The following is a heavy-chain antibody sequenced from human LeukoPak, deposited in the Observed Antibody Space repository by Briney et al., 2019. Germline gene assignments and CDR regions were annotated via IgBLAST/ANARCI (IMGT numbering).Heavy chain of an antibody. J-gene: IGHJ5*02. CDR3: ARQLARIAVAGTRNWFDP. V-gene: IGHV4-39*01. D-gene: IGHD6-19*01. Sequence: SETLSLTCTVSGGSISSSSYYWGWIRQPPGKGLEWIGSIYYSGSTYYNPSLKSRVTISVDTSKNQFSLKLSSVTAADTAVYYCARQLARIAVAGTRNWFDPWGQGTLVTVSS. CDR2: IYYSGST. CDR1: GGSISSSSYY.